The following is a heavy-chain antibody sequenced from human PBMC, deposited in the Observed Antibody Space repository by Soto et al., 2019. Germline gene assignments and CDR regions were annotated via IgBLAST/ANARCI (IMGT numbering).Heavy chain of an antibody. CDR2: INHSGST. D-gene: IGHD3-10*01. J-gene: IGHJ4*02. CDR1: GGSFSGYY. Sequence: SETLSLTCAVYGGSFSGYYWSWIRQPPGKGLEWIGEINHSGSTNYNPSLKSRVTISVDTSKNQFSLKLSSVTAADTAVYYCARGLFTRGYWFGELQSKDYWGQGTLVTVSS. CDR3: ARGLFTRGYWFGELQSKDY. V-gene: IGHV4-34*01.